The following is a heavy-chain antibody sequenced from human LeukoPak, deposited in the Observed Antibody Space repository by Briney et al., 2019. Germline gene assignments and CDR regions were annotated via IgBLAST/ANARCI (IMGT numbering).Heavy chain of an antibody. D-gene: IGHD6-19*01. CDR2: ISAYNGNT. J-gene: IGHJ4*02. Sequence: ASVKVSCKASGYTFTSYGISWVRQAPGQGLEWMGWISAYNGNTNYAQKLQGRVTMTTGTSTSTAYMELRSLRSDDTAVYYCARAFPIAVAGTGFYYFDYWGQGTLVTVSS. CDR3: ARAFPIAVAGTGFYYFDY. CDR1: GYTFTSYG. V-gene: IGHV1-18*01.